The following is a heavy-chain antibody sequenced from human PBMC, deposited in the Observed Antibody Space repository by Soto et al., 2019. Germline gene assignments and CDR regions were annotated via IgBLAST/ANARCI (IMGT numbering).Heavy chain of an antibody. D-gene: IGHD3-3*01. CDR2: MNPNSGNT. CDR3: ARGRYYDFWTSQPPDY. CDR1: GYTLTSYD. Sequence: ASVKVSCTASGYTLTSYDSNWVRQATGQGLEWMGWMNPNSGNTGYAQKFQGRVTMTRNTSISTAYMELSSLRSEDTAVYYCARGRYYDFWTSQPPDYWGQGTLVTVSS. V-gene: IGHV1-8*01. J-gene: IGHJ4*02.